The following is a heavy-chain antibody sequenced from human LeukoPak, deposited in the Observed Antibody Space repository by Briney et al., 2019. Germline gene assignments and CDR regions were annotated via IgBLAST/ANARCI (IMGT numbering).Heavy chain of an antibody. V-gene: IGHV4-34*01. CDR3: ARIKLGYCSSTSCYGFLYYYYYMDV. Sequence: PSETLSLTCAVYGGSFSGYYWSWIRQPPGKGLEWIGEINHSGSTNYNPSLKSRVTISVDTSKNHFSLKLSSVTAADTAVYYCARIKLGYCSSTSCYGFLYYYYYMDVWGKGTTVTVSS. CDR1: GGSFSGYY. CDR2: INHSGST. D-gene: IGHD2-2*01. J-gene: IGHJ6*03.